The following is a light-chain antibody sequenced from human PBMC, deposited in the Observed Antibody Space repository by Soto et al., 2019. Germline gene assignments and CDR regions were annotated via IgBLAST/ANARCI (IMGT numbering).Light chain of an antibody. V-gene: IGLV1-44*01. CDR3: ATWDDSLNGVV. J-gene: IGLJ2*01. CDR1: SFNVGGNT. Sequence: QSVLTQPPSASRTPGQRVTISCSGSSFNVGGNTVNWYQQVTGTAPKFLINSNNQRPSGVPDRFSGSKSGTSASLAISGLQSEDEADYYCATWDDSLNGVVFGGGTQLTVL. CDR2: SNN.